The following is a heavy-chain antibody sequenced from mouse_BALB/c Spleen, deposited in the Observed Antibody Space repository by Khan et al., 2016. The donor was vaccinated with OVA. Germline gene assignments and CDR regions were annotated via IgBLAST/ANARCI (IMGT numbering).Heavy chain of an antibody. CDR1: GYTFTSHT. CDR2: INPRSG. Sequence: QVQLKESGAELARPGASVKMSCKASGYTFTSHTMHWIKQRPGQGLEWIGYINPRSGYNQKLNDKATLTADISSSTAYMQLNSLTSEDSAVYYCAKRTTEYALDYRGQGTSVTGSS. V-gene: IGHV1-4*01. J-gene: IGHJ4*01. CDR3: AKRTTEYALDY. D-gene: IGHD2-14*01.